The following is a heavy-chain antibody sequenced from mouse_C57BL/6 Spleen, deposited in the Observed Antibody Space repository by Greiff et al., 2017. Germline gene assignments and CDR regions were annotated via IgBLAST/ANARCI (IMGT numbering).Heavy chain of an antibody. J-gene: IGHJ1*03. CDR1: GYAFSSYW. CDR2: IYPGDGDT. V-gene: IGHV1-80*01. Sequence: VQVVESGAELVKPGASVKISCKASGYAFSSYWMNWVKQRPGKGLEWIGQIYPGDGDTNYNGKFKGKATLTADKSSSTAYMQLSSLTSEDSAVYFCARYSYWYFDVWGTGTTVTVSS. CDR3: ARYSYWYFDV.